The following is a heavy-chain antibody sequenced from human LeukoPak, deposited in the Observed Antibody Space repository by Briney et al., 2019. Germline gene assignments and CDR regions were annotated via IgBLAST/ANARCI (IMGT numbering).Heavy chain of an antibody. CDR1: GGSISSYY. CDR2: IYYSGST. CDR3: ARAGSIVVPAAIKYYYYGMDV. Sequence: SETLSLTCTVSGGSISSYYWSWIRQPPGKGLEWIGYIYYSGSTNYNPSLKSRVTISVDTSKNQFSLKPSSVTAADTAVYYCARAGSIVVPAAIKYYYYGMDVWGQGTTVTVSS. V-gene: IGHV4-59*01. J-gene: IGHJ6*02. D-gene: IGHD2-2*01.